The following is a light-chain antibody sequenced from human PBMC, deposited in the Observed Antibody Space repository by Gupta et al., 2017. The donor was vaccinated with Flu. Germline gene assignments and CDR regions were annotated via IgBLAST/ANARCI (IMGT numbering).Light chain of an antibody. J-gene: IGLJ3*02. CDR3: QSTASSGIVV. CDR2: KDS. V-gene: IGLV3-25*01. Sequence: SYELTQPPSVSVSPGQTARITCSGDAFPKQSAYWYLQKPGQAPVLVNNKDSERPAGIPGRFSGSSAGTTVTLTIRGVQAEDEADYYGQSTASSGIVVFGGGTTLTVL. CDR1: AFPKQS.